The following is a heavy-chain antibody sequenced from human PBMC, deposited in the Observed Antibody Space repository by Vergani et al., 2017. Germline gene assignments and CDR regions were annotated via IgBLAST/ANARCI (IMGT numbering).Heavy chain of an antibody. J-gene: IGHJ4*02. CDR3: TTLGRLYGDYWRTDY. CDR1: GFTFSNAW. CDR2: IKSKTDGGTT. D-gene: IGHD4-17*01. Sequence: EVQLVESGGGLVKPGGSLRLSCAASGFTFSNAWMSWVRQAPGKGLEWVGRIKSKTDGGTTDYAAPVKGRFTISRDDSKTTLYLQMNSLKTEDTAVYYCTTLGRLYGDYWRTDYWGQGTLVTVSS. V-gene: IGHV3-15*01.